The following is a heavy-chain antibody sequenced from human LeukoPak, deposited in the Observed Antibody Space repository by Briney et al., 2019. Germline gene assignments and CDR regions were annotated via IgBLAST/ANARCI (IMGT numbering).Heavy chain of an antibody. CDR3: ARGTGIAVAASGY. D-gene: IGHD6-19*01. J-gene: IGHJ4*02. CDR1: GLTFDDCG. Sequence: SQRLLCGASGLTFDDCGVRGVRRAPGKGRECGSGINWNGGSTGYADTVKGRFTISRDNAKNSLYLQMNSLRAEDTALYYCARGTGIAVAASGYWGQGTLVTVSS. CDR2: INWNGGST. V-gene: IGHV3-20*04.